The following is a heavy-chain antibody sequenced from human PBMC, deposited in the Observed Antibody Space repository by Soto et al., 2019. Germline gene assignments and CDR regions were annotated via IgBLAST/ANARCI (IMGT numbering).Heavy chain of an antibody. J-gene: IGHJ4*02. Sequence: GGSLRLSCAASGFDFTNSWMHWVRQAPGKGLVWVSHVNSDGSITTYADSVKGRFTISRDNAKNTVYLQMNSLRVEDTAVYYCTRDQRYSSAVWGQGTLVTVSS. CDR3: TRDQRYSSAV. V-gene: IGHV3-74*01. CDR2: VNSDGSIT. D-gene: IGHD5-18*01. CDR1: GFDFTNSW.